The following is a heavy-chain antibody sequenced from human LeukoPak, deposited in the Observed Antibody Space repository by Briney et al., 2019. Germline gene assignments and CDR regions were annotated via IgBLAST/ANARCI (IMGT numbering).Heavy chain of an antibody. V-gene: IGHV1-8*02. CDR2: MNPNSGNT. CDR1: GGTFSSYA. J-gene: IGHJ4*02. Sequence: ASVKVSCKASGGTFSSYAINWVRQATGQGLEWMGWMNPNSGNTGYAQKFQGRVTMTRDTSISTAYMELSSLRSEDTAVYYCARNVRDTGTFDNWGQGTLVTVSS. CDR3: ARNVRDTGTFDN. D-gene: IGHD5-18*01.